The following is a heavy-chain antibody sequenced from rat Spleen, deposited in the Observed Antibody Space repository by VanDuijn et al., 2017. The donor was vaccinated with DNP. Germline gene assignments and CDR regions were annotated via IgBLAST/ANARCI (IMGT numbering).Heavy chain of an antibody. J-gene: IGHJ2*01. CDR2: ISYDGSST. CDR1: GFTFSDHN. V-gene: IGHV5-7*01. Sequence: EVQLVESGGGLVQPGRSLILSCTASGFTFSDHNMAWVRQAPKKGLEWVATISYDGSSTYYRDSVKGRFIISRNNAKSTLYLQMDSLRSDDTATYYCAGRPPPTRGPFDYWGQGIMVTVCS. D-gene: IGHD1-4*01. CDR3: AGRPPPTRGPFDY.